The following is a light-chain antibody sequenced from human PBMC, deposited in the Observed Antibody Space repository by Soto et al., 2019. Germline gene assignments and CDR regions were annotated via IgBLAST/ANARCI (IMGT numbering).Light chain of an antibody. Sequence: EIVLTQSPGTLSLSPGDRVTLSCRASQSVSTNYFSWYQQKPGQAPRLLIYATSSRAVGIPDRFSGSGPAIDFTYTICRMMPVDFAMYYCHQNVDYYSLRYSFGQGTRLEI. V-gene: IGKV3-20*01. CDR1: QSVSTNY. CDR2: ATS. J-gene: IGKJ2*03. CDR3: HQNVDYYSLRYS.